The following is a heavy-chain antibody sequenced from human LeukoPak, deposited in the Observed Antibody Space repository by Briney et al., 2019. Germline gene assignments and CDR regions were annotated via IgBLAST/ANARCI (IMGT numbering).Heavy chain of an antibody. D-gene: IGHD2-2*01. V-gene: IGHV1-2*02. CDR1: GYTFTGYY. J-gene: IGHJ6*02. CDR2: INPNSGDT. CDR3: TRDHCSFANCYEDYYYGMDV. Sequence: ASVKVSCKATGYTFTGYYIHWMRQAPGQGLEWMGWINPNSGDTKSAQRFQGRVTMTRDTSISTAYMELSRLRSDDSAIYYCTRDHCSFANCYEDYYYGMDVWGQGTTVTVSS.